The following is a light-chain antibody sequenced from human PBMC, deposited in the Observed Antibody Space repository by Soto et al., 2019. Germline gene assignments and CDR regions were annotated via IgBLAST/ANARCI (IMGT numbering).Light chain of an antibody. CDR1: SSNIGAGYD. CDR3: QSYESSSV. CDR2: GNS. Sequence: QSGLTQPPSVSGAPGQRVTISCTWSSSNIGAGYDVHWYQQLTGTAPKLLIYGNSSRPSGVPDRFSCSKSGTSASLAITGLQAEHEADYSCQSYESSSVFGTGTKVTVL. V-gene: IGLV1-40*01. J-gene: IGLJ1*01.